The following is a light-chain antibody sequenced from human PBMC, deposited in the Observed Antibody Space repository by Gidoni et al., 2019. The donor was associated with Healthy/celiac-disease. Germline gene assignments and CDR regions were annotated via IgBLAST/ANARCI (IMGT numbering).Light chain of an antibody. CDR1: QSISSY. J-gene: IGKJ5*01. V-gene: IGKV1-39*01. CDR3: QQSYSTPST. Sequence: EIQMTQSPSTLSASVGDRVTITCRSSQSISSYLHWYQQKPGKAPKLLIYAASSLQSGVPARFSGSGSGTDFTLTISSLQPEDFATYYCQQSYSTPSTFGQGTRLEIK. CDR2: AAS.